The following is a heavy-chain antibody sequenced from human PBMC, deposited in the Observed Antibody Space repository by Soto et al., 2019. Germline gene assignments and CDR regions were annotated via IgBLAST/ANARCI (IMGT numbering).Heavy chain of an antibody. Sequence: QVQLVQSGAEVKKPGASVKISCKASGYTFTTYYLHWVRQAPGQGLEWMGIINPDTGSTSSAQNFRGRVSVTRDTSTSTVYMELYSLSSEDTAVYYCARDPKFSLTFHYYGMDVWGQGTTVTVSS. J-gene: IGHJ6*02. CDR1: GYTFTTYY. CDR3: ARDPKFSLTFHYYGMDV. V-gene: IGHV1-46*01. CDR2: INPDTGST.